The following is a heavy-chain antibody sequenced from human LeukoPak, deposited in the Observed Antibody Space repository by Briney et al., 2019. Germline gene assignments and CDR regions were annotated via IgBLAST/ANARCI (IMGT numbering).Heavy chain of an antibody. J-gene: IGHJ3*02. V-gene: IGHV3-74*01. D-gene: IGHD3-9*01. Sequence: GGSLRLSCAASGFTFSTYWMHWVRQAPGKGLVWVSRINSDGSSTICADSVKGRFTISRDNAKNTLYLQMNSLSAEDTAVYYCARGAPARYFGAFDIWGRGTMATVSS. CDR3: ARGAPARYFGAFDI. CDR1: GFTFSTYW. CDR2: INSDGSST.